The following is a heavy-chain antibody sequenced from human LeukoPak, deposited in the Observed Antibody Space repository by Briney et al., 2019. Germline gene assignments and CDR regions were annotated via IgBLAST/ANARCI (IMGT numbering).Heavy chain of an antibody. CDR1: GYTFTSYG. CDR3: ARFPLVGYSGYDYIGYFDY. CDR2: ISGYNGNT. V-gene: IGHV1-18*01. Sequence: ASVKVSCKASGYTFTSYGISWVRQATGQGLGWMGWISGYNGNTNYAQKLQGRVTMTTDTSTSTAYMELRSLRSDDTAVYYCARFPLVGYSGYDYIGYFDYWGQGTLVTVSS. D-gene: IGHD5-12*01. J-gene: IGHJ4*02.